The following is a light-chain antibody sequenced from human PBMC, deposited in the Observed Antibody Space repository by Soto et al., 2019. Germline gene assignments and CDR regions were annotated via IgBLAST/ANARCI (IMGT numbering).Light chain of an antibody. J-gene: IGLJ3*02. V-gene: IGLV3-21*04. CDR2: YDS. CDR3: QVWARNRDHVV. CDR1: NIGSKS. Sequence: SYELPQPPSVSVAPGETARLTCGGNNIGSKSVHWYQQKPGQAPVVVIYYDSDRPSGIPERFSGSNSGNTATLTISRAEDGDEADDYCQVWARNRDHVVFGGGTKITVL.